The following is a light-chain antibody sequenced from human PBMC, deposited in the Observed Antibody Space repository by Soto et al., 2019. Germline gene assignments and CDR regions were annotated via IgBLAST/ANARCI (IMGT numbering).Light chain of an antibody. CDR2: ASS. CDR1: QDILSW. Sequence: DIQMTQSPSSVSASVGDTVTITCRASQDILSWLAWYQQKPGEAPRLLIYASSNLQSGVPSRFSGSRSGTDFTLTISGLQPEDFATYYCQQANTFPITVGPGTRLDIK. CDR3: QQANTFPIT. J-gene: IGKJ3*01. V-gene: IGKV1-12*01.